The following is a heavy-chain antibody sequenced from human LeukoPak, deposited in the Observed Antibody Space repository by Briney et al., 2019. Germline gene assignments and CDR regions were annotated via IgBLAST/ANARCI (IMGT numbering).Heavy chain of an antibody. V-gene: IGHV4-39*07. Sequence: NSSETLSLTCTVSGGSISSSSYYWGWIRQPPGKGLEWIGSIYYSGSTYYNPSLKSRVTISVDTSKNQFSLKLSSVTAADTAVYYCARGKKNWNDGAFDIWGQGTMVTVSS. J-gene: IGHJ3*02. D-gene: IGHD1-1*01. CDR1: GGSISSSSYY. CDR3: ARGKKNWNDGAFDI. CDR2: IYYSGST.